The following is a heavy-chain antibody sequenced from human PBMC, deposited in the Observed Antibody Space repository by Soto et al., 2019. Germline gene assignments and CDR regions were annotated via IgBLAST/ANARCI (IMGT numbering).Heavy chain of an antibody. CDR2: INGYNGKT. V-gene: IGHV1-18*01. J-gene: IGHJ4*02. Sequence: QVQLVQSGAEVRKPGASVKVSCKASGYIFTNYDIGWVRQAPGQGLEWMGLINGYNGKTNYAQKFRGRVSMTTDTSTSTGYMDLRSLTSDDTGVYYCARWDGIFGAGGVNWGQGTLVTVSS. D-gene: IGHD3-16*01. CDR1: GYIFTNYD. CDR3: ARWDGIFGAGGVN.